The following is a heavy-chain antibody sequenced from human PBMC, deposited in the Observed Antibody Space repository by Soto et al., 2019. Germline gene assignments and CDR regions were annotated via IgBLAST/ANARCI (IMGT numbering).Heavy chain of an antibody. D-gene: IGHD6-19*01. Sequence: GSLRLSCVVSGSTFSSDDMIWVRQAPGRGLEWVSGISDSGGSTYYADSVKGRFTISRDNAKNTLYLQMKSLRVEDTALYYCAKDGGWSLAVAGLFDYWGPGTQVTVSS. CDR3: AKDGGWSLAVAGLFDY. CDR2: ISDSGGST. V-gene: IGHV3-23*01. CDR1: GSTFSSDD. J-gene: IGHJ4*02.